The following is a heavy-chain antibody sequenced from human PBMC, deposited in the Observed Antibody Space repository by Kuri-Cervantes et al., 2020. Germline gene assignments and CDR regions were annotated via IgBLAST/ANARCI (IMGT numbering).Heavy chain of an antibody. J-gene: IGHJ4*02. Sequence: LSLTCAASGFTFSDYYMSWIRQAPGKGLEWVSYISSSGSTIYYADSVKGRFTISRDNAKNSLYLQMNSLRAEDTAVYYCARVGVVVAATRGDFDYWGQGTLVTVSS. V-gene: IGHV3-11*04. D-gene: IGHD2-15*01. CDR2: ISSSGSTI. CDR3: ARVGVVVAATRGDFDY. CDR1: GFTFSDYY.